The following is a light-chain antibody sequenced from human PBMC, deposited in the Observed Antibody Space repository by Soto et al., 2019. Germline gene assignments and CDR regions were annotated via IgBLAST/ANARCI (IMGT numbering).Light chain of an antibody. CDR1: QNLDKW. CDR2: DAS. V-gene: IGKV1-5*02. J-gene: IGKJ4*01. Sequence: DFQLTQYASTLSASVGGRVTIICRASQNLDKWLAWYQLKPGADAKLLISDASNLAGGVPSRLSGSGSGTEFTLTISGLQPDDFASHSCQQYDTYPLTFDGGTRVDIK. CDR3: QQYDTYPLT.